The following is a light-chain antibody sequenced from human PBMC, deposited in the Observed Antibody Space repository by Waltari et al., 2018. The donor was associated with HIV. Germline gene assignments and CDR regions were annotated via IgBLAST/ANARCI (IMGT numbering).Light chain of an antibody. V-gene: IGLV1-47*01. Sequence: QSVLPQPPSASGTPGQRVTISCSGSSSNIGSNYVYWYQQLPGTAPKLLIYRNNQRPSGVPDRFSGSKSGTSASLAISGLRSEDEADYYCAAWDDSRKVFGGGTKLTVL. CDR2: RNN. J-gene: IGLJ3*02. CDR3: AAWDDSRKV. CDR1: SSNIGSNY.